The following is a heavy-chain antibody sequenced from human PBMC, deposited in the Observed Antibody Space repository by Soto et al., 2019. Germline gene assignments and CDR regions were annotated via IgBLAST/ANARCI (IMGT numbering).Heavy chain of an antibody. CDR3: AKDSGPMADDAFDI. V-gene: IGHV3-30*02. D-gene: IGHD3-10*01. CDR2: IWYDGSNK. CDR1: GFTFSSYG. Sequence: PGGSLRLSCAASGFTFSSYGMHWVRQAPGKGLEWVAVIWYDGSNKYYADSVKGRFTISRDNSKNTLYLQMNSLRAEDTALYYCAKDSGPMADDAFDIWGQGTMVTVSS. J-gene: IGHJ3*02.